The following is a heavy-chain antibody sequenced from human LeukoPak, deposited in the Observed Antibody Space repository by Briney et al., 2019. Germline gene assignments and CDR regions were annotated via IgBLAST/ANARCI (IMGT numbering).Heavy chain of an antibody. CDR1: GFTFSGYW. Sequence: GGSLRLSCAASGFTFSGYWMSWVRQAPGKGLEWVANIKQDGSNKYYADSVKGRFTISRDNSKNTLYLQMNSLRAEDTAVYYCAKDRPLWYFDYWGQGTLVTVSS. D-gene: IGHD2-21*01. V-gene: IGHV3-7*01. CDR3: AKDRPLWYFDY. J-gene: IGHJ4*02. CDR2: IKQDGSNK.